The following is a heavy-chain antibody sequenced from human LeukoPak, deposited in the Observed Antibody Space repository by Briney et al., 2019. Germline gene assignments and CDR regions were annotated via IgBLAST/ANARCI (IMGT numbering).Heavy chain of an antibody. CDR2: VFDSGRT. Sequence: PSETLSLTCTVSGDSISSYYWSWIRQPPGKGLEWIGYVFDSGRTKVNPSLTSRVTLSTDTSKNQLSLRLSSVTAADTAVYYCTTIKRGDIFGYFDFWGQGILVTVSS. V-gene: IGHV4-59*01. J-gene: IGHJ4*02. CDR3: TTIKRGDIFGYFDF. CDR1: GDSISSYY. D-gene: IGHD5-18*01.